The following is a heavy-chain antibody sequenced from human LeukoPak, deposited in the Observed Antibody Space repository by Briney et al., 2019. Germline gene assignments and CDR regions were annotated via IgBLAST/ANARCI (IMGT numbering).Heavy chain of an antibody. J-gene: IGHJ4*02. CDR1: EFTVSRHY. V-gene: IGHV3-53*01. Sequence: GGSLRLSCVASEFTVSRHYMTWVRQAPGKGLEWVSVIYSGGNTYYADSVKGRFTISRDNSKKTLYLQMDSLRAEYTADYYCARGISDGGNVFDYWGQGTLVTVSS. CDR2: IYSGGNT. CDR3: ARGISDGGNVFDY.